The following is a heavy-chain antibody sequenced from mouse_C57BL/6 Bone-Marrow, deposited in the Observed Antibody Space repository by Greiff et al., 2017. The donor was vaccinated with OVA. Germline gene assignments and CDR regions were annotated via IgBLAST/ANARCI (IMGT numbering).Heavy chain of an antibody. D-gene: IGHD4-1*01. V-gene: IGHV1-61*01. CDR3: ARLGRAWFAY. CDR1: GYTFTSYW. CDR2: IYPSDSET. J-gene: IGHJ3*01. Sequence: VQLQESGAELVRPGSSVKLSCKASGYTFTSYWMDWVKQRPGQGLEWIGNIYPSDSETHYNQKFKDKATLTVDKSSSTAYMQLSSLTSEDSAVYYCARLGRAWFAYWGQGTLVTVSA.